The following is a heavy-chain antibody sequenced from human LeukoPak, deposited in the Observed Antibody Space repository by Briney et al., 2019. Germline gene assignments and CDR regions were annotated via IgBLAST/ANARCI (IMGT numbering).Heavy chain of an antibody. Sequence: PGGSLRLSCAASGFTFNSYAMSWVRQAPGKGLEWVSAISGSGGRTHYTDSVKGRFTISRDNSKNTLYLQINTLRAEDTAVYYCAKEGSSGWSWGQRSLVTVSS. J-gene: IGHJ4*02. CDR3: AKEGSSGWS. V-gene: IGHV3-23*01. D-gene: IGHD6-19*01. CDR1: GFTFNSYA. CDR2: ISGSGGRT.